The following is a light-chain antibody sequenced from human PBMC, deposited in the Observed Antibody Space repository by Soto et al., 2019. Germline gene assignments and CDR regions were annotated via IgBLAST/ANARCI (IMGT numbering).Light chain of an antibody. J-gene: IGKJ4*01. CDR2: DVS. V-gene: IGKV1-5*01. Sequence: DIQMTQSPSTLSASVGDRVTITCRASQTLTSWLAWYQQKPGKAPKLLIYDVSSLESGIPSRFSGSASGTEFTLTISSLQPDDFATYYCQQYGSYSLTFCGGTKVEMK. CDR3: QQYGSYSLT. CDR1: QTLTSW.